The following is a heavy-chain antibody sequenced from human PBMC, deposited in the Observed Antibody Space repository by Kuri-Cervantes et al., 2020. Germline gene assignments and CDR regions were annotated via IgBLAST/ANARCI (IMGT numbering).Heavy chain of an antibody. CDR1: GFTFSSYA. CDR3: ARRTAMVNGFDY. D-gene: IGHD5-18*01. Sequence: GGSLRLSCAASGFTFSSYAMHWVRQAPGKGLEYVSAISSNGGSTYYANSVKGRFTISRDNSKNTLYLQMNSLRAEDTAVYYCARRTAMVNGFDYWGQGTLVTVSS. V-gene: IGHV3-64*01. CDR2: ISSNGGST. J-gene: IGHJ4*02.